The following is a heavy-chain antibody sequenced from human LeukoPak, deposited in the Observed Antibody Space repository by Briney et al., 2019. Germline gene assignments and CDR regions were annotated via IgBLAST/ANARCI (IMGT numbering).Heavy chain of an antibody. D-gene: IGHD6-19*01. CDR1: GFTFSAYW. J-gene: IGHJ4*02. CDR3: ARVKSAYSSGWYDDY. Sequence: GGSLRLSCAASGFTFSAYWMNWVRQGPGKGLVWVARVDTDVSTVNYADSVKGRLTISRDNAKNSLYLQMNSLRAEDTAVYYCARVKSAYSSGWYDDYWGQGTLVTVSS. V-gene: IGHV3-74*01. CDR2: VDTDVSTV.